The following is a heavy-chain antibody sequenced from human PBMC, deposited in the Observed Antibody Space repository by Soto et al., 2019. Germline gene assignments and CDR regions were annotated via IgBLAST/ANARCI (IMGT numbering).Heavy chain of an antibody. CDR2: INPSGGST. D-gene: IGHD2-15*01. CDR1: GYTFTSYY. J-gene: IGHJ4*02. CDR3: ARDRDYCSGGSCFRDFAY. Sequence: ASVKVSCKASGYTFTSYYMHWVRQAPGQGLEWMGIINPSGGSTSYAQKFQGRVTMTRDTSTSTAYMELRSLRSDDTAVYYCARDRDYCSGGSCFRDFAYWGQGTLVT. V-gene: IGHV1-46*01.